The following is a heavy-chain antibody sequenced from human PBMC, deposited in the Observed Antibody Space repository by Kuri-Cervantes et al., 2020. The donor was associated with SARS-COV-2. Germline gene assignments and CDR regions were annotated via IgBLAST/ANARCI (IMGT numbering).Heavy chain of an antibody. J-gene: IGHJ1*01. Sequence: GSLRLSCGVYGGSFSNFHWNWVRQPPGKGLEWIGEINHSGSTNYNPSLKSRVTISVDTSKNQFSLKLSSVTAADTAVYYCARRGPTTVTTFTSLAEVGFQHWGQGTLVTVSS. CDR1: GGSFSNFH. CDR2: INHSGST. CDR3: ARRGPTTVTTFTSLAEVGFQH. D-gene: IGHD4-17*01. V-gene: IGHV4-34*01.